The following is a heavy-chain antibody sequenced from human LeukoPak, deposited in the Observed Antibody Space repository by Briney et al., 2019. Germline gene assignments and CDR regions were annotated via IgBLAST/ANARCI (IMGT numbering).Heavy chain of an antibody. J-gene: IGHJ4*02. V-gene: IGHV5-10-1*01. D-gene: IGHD6-19*01. CDR2: INPTDSYS. CDR1: GYKFTSYL. CDR3: ARIGIAVGGKDY. Sequence: PGESLKISCKISGYKFTSYLISWVRQMPGKGLEWMGNINPTDSYSNYSPSFQGHVTISVDKSISTAYLQWSRLRASDTATYYCARIGIAVGGKDYWGQGTLVTVSS.